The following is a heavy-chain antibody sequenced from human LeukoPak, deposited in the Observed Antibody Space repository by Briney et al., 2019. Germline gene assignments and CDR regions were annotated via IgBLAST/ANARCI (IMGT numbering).Heavy chain of an antibody. V-gene: IGHV3-21*01. CDR2: ISSSSSYI. J-gene: IGHJ4*02. Sequence: GGSLRLSCSASGFTFSSYSMNWVRQAPGKGLEWVSSISSSSSYIYYADSVKGRFTISRDNAKNSLYLQMNSLRAEDTAVYYCARGPAYCGGDCVYDPFDYWGQGTLVTVSS. CDR1: GFTFSSYS. D-gene: IGHD2-21*02. CDR3: ARGPAYCGGDCVYDPFDY.